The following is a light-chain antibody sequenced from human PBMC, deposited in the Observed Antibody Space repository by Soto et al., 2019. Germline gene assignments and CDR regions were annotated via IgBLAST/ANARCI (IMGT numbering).Light chain of an antibody. CDR3: QSYDSSLNGSGGYV. Sequence: QSVLTQPPSVSGAPGQRVTISCTGSSSNIGAGYDVHWYQQLPGTAPKLLIYGNSNRPSGVPDRFSGSKSGTSASLAITGLQAEDEADYYCQSYDSSLNGSGGYVFGTGTKLTVL. CDR1: SSNIGAGYD. CDR2: GNS. V-gene: IGLV1-40*01. J-gene: IGLJ1*01.